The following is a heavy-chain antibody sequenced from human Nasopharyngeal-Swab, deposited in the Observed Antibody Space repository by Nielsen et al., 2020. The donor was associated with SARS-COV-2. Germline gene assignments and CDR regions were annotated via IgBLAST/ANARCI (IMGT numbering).Heavy chain of an antibody. CDR1: GFSLSTTGLG. CDR2: IYWDDGK. J-gene: IGHJ4*02. D-gene: IGHD3-3*01. CDR3: AHTSRLFAFWSGATPQYYFDY. V-gene: IGHV2-5*02. Sequence: SGPTLVKPTQTLTLTCTFSGFSLSTTGLGVGWIRQPPGKALEWLALIYWDDGKGNSPSLKSRLTITKDTSKNQVVLTMTNMDPVDTATYYCAHTSRLFAFWSGATPQYYFDYWGQGTLVTVSS.